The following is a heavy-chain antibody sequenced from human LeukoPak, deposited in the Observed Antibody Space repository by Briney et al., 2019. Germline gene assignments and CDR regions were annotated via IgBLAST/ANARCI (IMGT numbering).Heavy chain of an antibody. CDR1: GGSISSYY. Sequence: SETLSLTCTVSGGSISSYYWSWIRQPPGKGLEWIGYIYYSGSTNYNPSLKSRVTISVDTSKNQFSLKLSSVTAADTAVYYCARHSLGRDSSGYYYPPPFSWYFDLWGRGTLVTVSS. J-gene: IGHJ2*01. V-gene: IGHV4-59*08. CDR3: ARHSLGRDSSGYYYPPPFSWYFDL. CDR2: IYYSGST. D-gene: IGHD3-22*01.